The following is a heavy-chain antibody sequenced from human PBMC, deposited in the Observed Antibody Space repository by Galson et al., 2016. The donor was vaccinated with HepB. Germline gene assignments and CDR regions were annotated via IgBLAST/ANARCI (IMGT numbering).Heavy chain of an antibody. D-gene: IGHD6-19*01. V-gene: IGHV3-23*01. CDR3: AKPFTSGWLTSFDH. CDR1: GFAFSSYA. Sequence: LRLSCAASGFAFSSYAINWVRLTPGKGLEWISSIGLSGTPTYYADSVKGRFSISRDNSKNTLYLEMSSLRVDDSGIYYCAKPFTSGWLTSFDHWGQGTPVTVSS. CDR2: IGLSGTPT. J-gene: IGHJ4*02.